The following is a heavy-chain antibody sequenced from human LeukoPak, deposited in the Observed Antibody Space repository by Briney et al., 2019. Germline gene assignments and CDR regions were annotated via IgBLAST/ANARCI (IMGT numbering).Heavy chain of an antibody. V-gene: IGHV3-7*01. J-gene: IGHJ6*03. CDR2: IDRDGRVQ. D-gene: IGHD2/OR15-2a*01. CDR1: GFTTHYW. Sequence: GGSLRLSCTASGFTTHYWLNWVRQSPGTGLEWVANIDRDGRVQHYVDSVEGRFTISRDSAKNSLDLQMHSLRAEDMAVYYCTGGSDKVLSGEYCYYMDVWGKRNTVTVSS. CDR3: TGGSDKVLSGEYCYYMDV.